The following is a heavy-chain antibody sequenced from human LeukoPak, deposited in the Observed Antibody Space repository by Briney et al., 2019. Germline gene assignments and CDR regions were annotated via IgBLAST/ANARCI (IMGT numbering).Heavy chain of an antibody. CDR2: IYYSGST. CDR3: ASFELGTFDY. Sequence: SETLSLTCTVSGGSISSSSYYWSWIRQPPGKGLEWIGYIYYSGSTNYNPSLKSRVTIAVDTSKNQFSLKLSSVTAADTAVYYCASFELGTFDYWGQGTLVTASS. D-gene: IGHD7-27*01. CDR1: GGSISSSSYY. V-gene: IGHV4-61*01. J-gene: IGHJ4*02.